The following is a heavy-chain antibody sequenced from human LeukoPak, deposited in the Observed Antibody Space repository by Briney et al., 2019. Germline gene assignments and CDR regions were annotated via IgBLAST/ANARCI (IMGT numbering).Heavy chain of an antibody. CDR2: ILPDGSD. V-gene: IGHV3-30*02. CDR1: GFSFNKYD. D-gene: IGHD1-26*01. J-gene: IGHJ4*02. Sequence: GGSLRLSCAASGFSFNKYDMRWVRQAPGKGLEWVAVILPDGSDHFVDSVRGRFIIYRDNPKNTLYLEMNGLRVEDTAVYFCAKTVGANKNYFDYWGQGTLVTVSS. CDR3: AKTVGANKNYFDY.